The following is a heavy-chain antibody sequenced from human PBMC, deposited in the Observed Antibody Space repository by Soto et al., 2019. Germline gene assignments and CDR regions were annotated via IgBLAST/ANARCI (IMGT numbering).Heavy chain of an antibody. CDR2: ISSSSSYI. CDR3: ARSPVEIVATSLYWFDS. J-gene: IGHJ5*01. CDR1: GFTFSSYS. D-gene: IGHD5-12*01. Sequence: EVQLVETGGGLVKPGGSLRLSCAASGFTFSSYSMNWVRQAPGKGLEWVSSISSSSSYIYYVNSVKGRFTISRDNAKNSLYLQTNSLRVEDTAVYYCARSPVEIVATSLYWFDSWGQGTLVSVSS. V-gene: IGHV3-21*01.